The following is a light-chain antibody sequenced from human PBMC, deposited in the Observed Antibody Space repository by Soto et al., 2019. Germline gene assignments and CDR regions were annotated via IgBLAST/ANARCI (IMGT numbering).Light chain of an antibody. V-gene: IGKV1-9*01. CDR1: QALSNY. CDR2: SAS. CDR3: QQNGRSPPWT. Sequence: DIQLTQSPSVLSASVGDTVTITCRASQALSNYLAWYQQKPGKAPDLLIYSASTLQSGVPSRFSGIGSGTDFTLTISRMETEDFAVYYCQQNGRSPPWTFCQGTKVDIK. J-gene: IGKJ1*01.